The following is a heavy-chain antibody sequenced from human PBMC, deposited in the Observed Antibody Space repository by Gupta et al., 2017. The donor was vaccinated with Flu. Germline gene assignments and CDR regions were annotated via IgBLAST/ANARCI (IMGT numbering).Heavy chain of an antibody. J-gene: IGHJ6*03. CDR3: ARGGALRPDTRSNAYYYYIEV. D-gene: IGHD1-26*01. V-gene: IGHV4-59*01. CDR2: VSDSGSS. Sequence: QVQLQESGPRLLKPSETLSLTCNVSGAFISYSYWSWIRQPPGKGPEWIGYVSDSGSSNINPSPKRRGTIPGDPARTQFSLRLGPVNAAETGVYFCARGGALRPDTRSNAYYYYIEVWGKGTTVTVSS. CDR1: GAFISYSY.